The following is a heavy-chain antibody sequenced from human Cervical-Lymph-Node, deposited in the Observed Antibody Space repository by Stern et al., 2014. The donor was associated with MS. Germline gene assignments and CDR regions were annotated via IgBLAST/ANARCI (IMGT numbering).Heavy chain of an antibody. Sequence: QVQLVQSGAEVRKPGASVKVSCKASGYIFTGYYIHWVRQAPGQGLEWMGWINPNSGGTNHAQKFQGRVTMARDTSINTVYLELNSLRSGDTAVYYCARERRTAIASAGLIFQHWGQGTLVTVSA. CDR3: ARERRTAIASAGLIFQH. J-gene: IGHJ1*01. CDR2: INPNSGGT. V-gene: IGHV1-2*02. D-gene: IGHD6-13*01. CDR1: GYIFTGYY.